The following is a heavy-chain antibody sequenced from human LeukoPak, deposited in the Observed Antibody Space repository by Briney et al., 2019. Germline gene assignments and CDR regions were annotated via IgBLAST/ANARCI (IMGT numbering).Heavy chain of an antibody. V-gene: IGHV3-9*03. Sequence: GGSLRLSCAASGFTFDDYAMHWVRQAPAKGLEWVSGISWNSGSIGYADSVKGRFTISRDNAENSLYLQMNSLRAEDMALYYCAKADSRTSSGSYDYWGQGTLVTVSS. CDR1: GFTFDDYA. CDR3: AKADSRTSSGSYDY. J-gene: IGHJ4*02. CDR2: ISWNSGSI. D-gene: IGHD1-26*01.